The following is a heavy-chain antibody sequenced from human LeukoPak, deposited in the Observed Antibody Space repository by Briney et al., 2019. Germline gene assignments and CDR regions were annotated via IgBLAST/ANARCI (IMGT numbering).Heavy chain of an antibody. D-gene: IGHD1-1*01. CDR3: AKVIFSFPYNWGDKGIDY. CDR1: GFTFSSYA. Sequence: GGSLRLSCAASGFTFSSYAMNWVRQAPGKGLEWVSAISGSGGNTYYADSVKGRFTISRDNSKNTLYLQMNSLRAEDTAVYYCAKVIFSFPYNWGDKGIDYWGQGTLVTVSS. J-gene: IGHJ4*02. V-gene: IGHV3-23*01. CDR2: ISGSGGNT.